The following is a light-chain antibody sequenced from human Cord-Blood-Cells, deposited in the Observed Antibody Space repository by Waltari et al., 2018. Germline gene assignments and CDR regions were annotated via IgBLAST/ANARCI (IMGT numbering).Light chain of an antibody. CDR2: ELS. CDR3: SSYAGSNDVV. Sequence: QSALTQPPSASGSPGQSVTISCTGTSSDVGGYNYVSWYHQHPGTAPKRMIYELSKRPSGVPDRFTRSKSGNTASLPVSGLEAEDEADYYCSSYAGSNDVVFGGGTKLTAL. CDR1: SSDVGGYNY. J-gene: IGLJ2*01. V-gene: IGLV2-8*01.